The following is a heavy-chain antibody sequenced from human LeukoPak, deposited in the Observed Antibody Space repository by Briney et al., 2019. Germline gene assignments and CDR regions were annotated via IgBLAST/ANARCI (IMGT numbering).Heavy chain of an antibody. CDR3: AXXXXXXXXXXSDAFDI. CDR1: GFTFSSYW. V-gene: IGHV3-7*01. CDR2: IKRDGSEK. Sequence: GSLRLSCAASGFTFSSYWMSWVRQAPGKGLEWVANIKRDGSEKYYVDSVKGRFTISRDNAKNSLYLQMNSLRAEDTAVYYCAXXXXXXXXXXSDAFDIWGQGTMVTVSS. J-gene: IGHJ3*02.